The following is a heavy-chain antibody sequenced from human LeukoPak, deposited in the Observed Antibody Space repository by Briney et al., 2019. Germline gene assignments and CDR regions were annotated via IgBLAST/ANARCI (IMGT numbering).Heavy chain of an antibody. J-gene: IGHJ4*02. CDR1: GFTFSSYG. CDR2: IRFDGSNK. CDR3: ARDRCNGGNCYLSVLDY. Sequence: GGSLRLSCAASGFTFSSYGMHWVRQAPGKGLEWVAFIRFDGSNKYYADSAEGRFTISRDKSKNTLYLQMNSLRTEDTAVYYCARDRCNGGNCYLSVLDYWGQGTLVTVSS. D-gene: IGHD2-15*01. V-gene: IGHV3-30*02.